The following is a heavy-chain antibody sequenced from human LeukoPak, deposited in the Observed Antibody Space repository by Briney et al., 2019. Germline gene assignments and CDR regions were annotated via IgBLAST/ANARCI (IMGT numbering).Heavy chain of an antibody. CDR3: ATAGYSSGWYPDY. CDR1: GFTFSSYG. CDR2: IWYDGSNK. Sequence: GRSLRLSCAASGFTFSSYGMHWVRQAPGKGREWGAVIWYDGSNKYYADSVKGRFTISRDNSKNTLYLQMNSLRAEDTAVYYCATAGYSSGWYPDYWGQGTLVTVSS. D-gene: IGHD6-19*01. J-gene: IGHJ4*02. V-gene: IGHV3-33*01.